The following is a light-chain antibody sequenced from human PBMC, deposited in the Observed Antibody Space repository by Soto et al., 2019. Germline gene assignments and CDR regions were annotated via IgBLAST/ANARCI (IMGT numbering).Light chain of an antibody. CDR3: SSYTISITYV. Sequence: QSVLTQPASVSGSPGQSIAISCTGTSSDVGGYNYVSWYQQHPGKAPKLLINDVSNRPSGVSSRFSGSKSGNTASLTISGLQAEDEADYYCSSYTISITYVFGTGTKVTVL. CDR2: DVS. J-gene: IGLJ1*01. CDR1: SSDVGGYNY. V-gene: IGLV2-14*01.